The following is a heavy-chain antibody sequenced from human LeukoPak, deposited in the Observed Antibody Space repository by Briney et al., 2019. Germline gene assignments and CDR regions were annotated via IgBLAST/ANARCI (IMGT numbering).Heavy chain of an antibody. CDR2: IYHSGST. J-gene: IGHJ6*02. CDR1: GGSISSSNW. CDR3: ASRYGEEYYYGMDV. D-gene: IGHD4-17*01. V-gene: IGHV4-4*02. Sequence: SGTLSLTCAVSGGSISSSNWWSWVRQPPGKGLVWIGEIYHSGSTNYNPSLKSRVTISVDKSKNQFSLKLSSVTAADTAVYYCASRYGEEYYYGMDVWGQGTTVTVSS.